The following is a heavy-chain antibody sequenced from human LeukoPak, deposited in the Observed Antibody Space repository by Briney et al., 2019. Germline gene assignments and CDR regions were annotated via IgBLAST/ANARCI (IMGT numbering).Heavy chain of an antibody. CDR1: GFTFSSYV. D-gene: IGHD2-2*01. V-gene: IGHV3-30*18. Sequence: GGSLRLSCAASGFTFSSYVMTWVRQAPGKGLEWVAVISYEGSNQHYADSVKGRFTVSRDNSKNTLFLQMDNLRGDDAAVYYCAKGLFSSTSDAFDIWGQGTVVTVSS. J-gene: IGHJ3*02. CDR3: AKGLFSSTSDAFDI. CDR2: ISYEGSNQ.